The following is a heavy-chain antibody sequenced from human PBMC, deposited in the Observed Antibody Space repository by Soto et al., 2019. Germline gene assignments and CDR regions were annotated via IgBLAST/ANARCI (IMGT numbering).Heavy chain of an antibody. CDR2: ISSSNITM. V-gene: IGHV3-48*01. CDR3: ARGYCSSISCHMDV. Sequence: PGGSLRLSCAASGFHFRSYAMNWVRQAPGKGLEWVSNISSSNITMDYADSVKGRFTISRDNAKNTLYLQMNSLRAEDTGVYYCARGYCSSISCHMDVWGKGTTVTVSS. D-gene: IGHD2-2*01. CDR1: GFHFRSYA. J-gene: IGHJ6*03.